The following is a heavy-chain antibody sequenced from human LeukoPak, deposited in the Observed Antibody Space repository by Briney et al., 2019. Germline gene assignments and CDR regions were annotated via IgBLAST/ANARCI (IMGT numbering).Heavy chain of an antibody. CDR1: GGSISNYY. J-gene: IGHJ2*01. CDR2: IYYSGST. CDR3: ARRGANSGSYSHFDL. V-gene: IGHV4-59*01. D-gene: IGHD1-26*01. Sequence: SETLSLTCTVSGGSISNYYGNWIRQPPGKGLEWIGNIYYSGSTNFNPSLKSRVTISVDTSKNQFSLKLSSLTAADTAVYYCARRGANSGSYSHFDLWGRGTLVTVSS.